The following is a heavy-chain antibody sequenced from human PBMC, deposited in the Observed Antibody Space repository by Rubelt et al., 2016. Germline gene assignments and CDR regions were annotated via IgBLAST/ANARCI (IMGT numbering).Heavy chain of an antibody. Sequence: EVQLEESGGGLVQPGGSLRLSCAASGFTFTNYWMAWVRQAPGKGLEWVANIKDDGRETYYVDSVKGRFTVSKDNAKNSLHLQMNSLRTEDTAVYYCARHGRRCFDLWGQGTLVTVSS. J-gene: IGHJ4*02. CDR2: IKDDGRET. CDR1: GFTFTNYW. CDR3: ARHGRRCFDL. V-gene: IGHV3-7*03.